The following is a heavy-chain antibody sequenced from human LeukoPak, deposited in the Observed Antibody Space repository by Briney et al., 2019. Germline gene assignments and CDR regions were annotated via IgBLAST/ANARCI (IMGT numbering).Heavy chain of an antibody. Sequence: SQTLSPTCTVSGGSISSGDYYWSWIRQPPGKGLEWIGYIYYSGSTNYNPSLKSRVTISVDTSKNQFSLKLSSVTAADTAVYYCARGRVVRYFDLWGRGTLVTVSS. CDR1: GGSISSGDYY. D-gene: IGHD2-21*01. J-gene: IGHJ2*01. V-gene: IGHV4-30-4*01. CDR2: IYYSGST. CDR3: ARGRVVRYFDL.